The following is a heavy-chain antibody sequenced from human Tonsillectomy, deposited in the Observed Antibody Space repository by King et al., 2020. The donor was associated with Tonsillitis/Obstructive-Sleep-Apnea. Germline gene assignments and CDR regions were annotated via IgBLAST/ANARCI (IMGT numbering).Heavy chain of an antibody. CDR3: ARLVDTAMDSDFFYGMDV. D-gene: IGHD5-18*01. V-gene: IGHV5-10-1*01. CDR1: GYSFTNYW. J-gene: IGHJ6*02. Sequence: VQLVQSGAEVKKPGESLRISCKGYGYSFTNYWITWVRQMPGKGLEWMGRIDPSDSYINYSPSFQGHVTISTDKSISTAYLQWTSLKASDTAMYYCARLVDTAMDSDFFYGMDVWGQGTTVTVSS. CDR2: IDPSDSYI.